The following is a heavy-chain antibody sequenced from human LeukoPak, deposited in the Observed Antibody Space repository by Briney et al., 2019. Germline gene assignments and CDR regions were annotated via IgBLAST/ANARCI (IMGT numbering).Heavy chain of an antibody. J-gene: IGHJ4*02. D-gene: IGHD3-10*01. V-gene: IGHV4-59*08. CDR3: ARHYGP. Sequence: PSETLSLTCTVSGGSINGYYWSWIRQPPGKGLEWIGYIYYSGSTYYNPSLKSRVTISVATSKNQFSLKLNSVTATDTAVYYCARHYGPWGQGTLVTVSS. CDR2: IYYSGST. CDR1: GGSINGYY.